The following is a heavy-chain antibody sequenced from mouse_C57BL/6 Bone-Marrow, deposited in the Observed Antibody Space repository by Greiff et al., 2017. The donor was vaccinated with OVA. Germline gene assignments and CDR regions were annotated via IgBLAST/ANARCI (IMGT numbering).Heavy chain of an antibody. D-gene: IGHD1-1*01. CDR3: ASLIPWYFDV. J-gene: IGHJ1*03. CDR2: ISYDGSN. V-gene: IGHV3-6*01. CDR1: GYSITSGYY. Sequence: EVKLMESGPGLVKPSQSLSLTCSVTGYSITSGYYWNWIRQFPGNKLEWMGYISYDGSNNYNPSLKNRISITRDTSKNQFFLKLNSVTTEDTATYYCASLIPWYFDVWGTGTTVTDSS.